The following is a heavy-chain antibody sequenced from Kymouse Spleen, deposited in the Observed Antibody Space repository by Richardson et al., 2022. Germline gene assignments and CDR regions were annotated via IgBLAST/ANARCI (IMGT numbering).Heavy chain of an antibody. CDR2: INHSGST. CDR1: GGSFSGYY. V-gene: IGHV4-34*01. CDR3: ASRDYDFWSGYYTKAFDI. D-gene: IGHD3-3*01. J-gene: IGHJ3*02. Sequence: QVQLQQWGAGLLKPSETLSLTCAVYGGSFSGYYWSWIRQPPGKGLEWIGEINHSGSTNYNPSLKSRVTISVDTSKNQFSLKLSSVTAADTAVYYCASRDYDFWSGYYTKAFDIWGQGTMVTVSS.